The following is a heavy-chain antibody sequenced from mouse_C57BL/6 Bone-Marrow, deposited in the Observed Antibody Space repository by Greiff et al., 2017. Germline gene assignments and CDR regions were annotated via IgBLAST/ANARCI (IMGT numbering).Heavy chain of an antibody. J-gene: IGHJ4*01. CDR2: ISSGSSTI. V-gene: IGHV5-17*01. CDR3: ARGVVGGLYAMDY. Sequence: EVMLVESGGGLVKPGGSLKLSCAASGFTFSDYGMHWVRQAPEKGLEWVAYISSGSSTIYYADTVKGRFTISRDNAKNTLFLQMTSLGSEDTAMYYCARGVVGGLYAMDYWGQGTSVTVSS. CDR1: GFTFSDYG. D-gene: IGHD3-1*01.